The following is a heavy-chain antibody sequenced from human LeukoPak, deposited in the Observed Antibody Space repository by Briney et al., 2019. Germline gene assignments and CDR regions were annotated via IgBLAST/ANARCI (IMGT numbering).Heavy chain of an antibody. CDR2: IYYSGST. J-gene: IGHJ4*02. Sequence: PSETLSLTCTVSGGSISSSSYYWGWIRQPPGKGLEWIGSIYYSGSTYYNPSLKSRVTISVDTSKNQFSLKLSSVTAADTAVYYCARAVHGYSYGRGYYFDYWGQGTLVTVSS. CDR3: ARAVHGYSYGRGYYFDY. CDR1: GGSISSSSYY. V-gene: IGHV4-39*07. D-gene: IGHD5-18*01.